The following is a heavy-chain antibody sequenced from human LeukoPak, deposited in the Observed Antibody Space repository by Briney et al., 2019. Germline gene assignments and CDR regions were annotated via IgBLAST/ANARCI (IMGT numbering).Heavy chain of an antibody. CDR2: IIPIFGTA. J-gene: IGHJ3*02. CDR3: ARDWGRYYDSSGCSPPPVDAFDI. Sequence: SVKVSCKASGGTFSSYAISWVRQAPGQGPEWMGGIIPIFGTANYAQKFQGRVTITADESTSTAYMELSSLRSEDTAVYYCARDWGRYYDSSGCSPPPVDAFDIWGQGTMVTVSS. D-gene: IGHD3-22*01. CDR1: GGTFSSYA. V-gene: IGHV1-69*13.